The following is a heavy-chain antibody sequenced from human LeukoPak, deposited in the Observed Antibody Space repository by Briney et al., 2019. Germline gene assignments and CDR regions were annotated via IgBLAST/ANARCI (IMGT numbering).Heavy chain of an antibody. CDR2: INHTGNT. CDR3: AKGPSGYSNGDNWFDP. J-gene: IGHJ5*02. CDR1: GGSFSGYY. Sequence: SETLSLTCAVYGGSFSGYYWSWIRQPPGKGLEWIGEINHTGNTNYNPSLKSRVTISVDTSKKQFSLKLTSVTAADTAVYYCAKGPSGYSNGDNWFDPWGQGTLVTVSA. V-gene: IGHV4-34*01. D-gene: IGHD6-19*01.